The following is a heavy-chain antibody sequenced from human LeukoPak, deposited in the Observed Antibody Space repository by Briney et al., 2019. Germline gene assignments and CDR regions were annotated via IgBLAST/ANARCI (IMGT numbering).Heavy chain of an antibody. J-gene: IGHJ6*04. CDR1: VGSICRGSYY. CDR3: ARAGGGSFTEVYYGMDV. V-gene: IGHV4-31*03. CDR2: IYYSGRT. D-gene: IGHD1-26*01. Sequence: SQTLSLTCTVSVGSICRGSYYCSSIRQHPGKGLESHGYIYYSGRTYNNPSRKSRVAISVDTSRNQFSLKLSSVTAEDTAVYYCARAGGGSFTEVYYGMDVWGKGTTVTVSS.